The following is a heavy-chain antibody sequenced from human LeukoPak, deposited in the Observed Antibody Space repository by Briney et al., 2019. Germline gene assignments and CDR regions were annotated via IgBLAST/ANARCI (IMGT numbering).Heavy chain of an antibody. J-gene: IGHJ3*02. CDR1: GYSFTSYW. D-gene: IGHD3-10*01. V-gene: IGHV5-51*01. Sequence: GESLKISCKGSGYSFTSYWIGWVRQMPGKGLEWMGIIYPGDSDTRHSPSFQGHVTISADKSISTAYLQWSSLKASDTAMYYCARRNYGSENAFDIWGQGTMVTVSS. CDR3: ARRNYGSENAFDI. CDR2: IYPGDSDT.